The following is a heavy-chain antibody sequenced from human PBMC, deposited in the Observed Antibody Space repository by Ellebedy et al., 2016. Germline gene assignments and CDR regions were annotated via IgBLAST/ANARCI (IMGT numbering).Heavy chain of an antibody. V-gene: IGHV3-23*01. Sequence: GESLKISXAASGFTFSSYTMRWVRQAPGKGLEWVSDISGSGGSTYYADSVKGRFTISRDNSKNTLYLQMNSLRAEDTAVYYCAKTPTQKGYAFDYWGQGTLVTVSS. J-gene: IGHJ4*02. D-gene: IGHD5-18*01. CDR2: ISGSGGST. CDR3: AKTPTQKGYAFDY. CDR1: GFTFSSYT.